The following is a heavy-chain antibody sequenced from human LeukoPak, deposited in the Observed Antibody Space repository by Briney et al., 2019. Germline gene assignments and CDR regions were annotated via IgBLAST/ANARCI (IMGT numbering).Heavy chain of an antibody. CDR1: GYTLTELS. J-gene: IGHJ4*02. D-gene: IGHD1-7*01. CDR3: ATETGNFYFYS. CDR2: FDPEDDEI. V-gene: IGHV1-24*01. Sequence: ASVKVSCKVSGYTLTELSMHWVRQAPGKGLELMGGFDPEDDEIIYAQRFQGRVTMTEDASTDTAYMELRSLRSEDTAVYYCATETGNFYFYSWGQGTLVTVSS.